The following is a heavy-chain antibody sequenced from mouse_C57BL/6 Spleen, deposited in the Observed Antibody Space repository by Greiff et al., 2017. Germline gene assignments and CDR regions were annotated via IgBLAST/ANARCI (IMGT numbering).Heavy chain of an antibody. J-gene: IGHJ2*01. CDR1: GFTFSSYA. CDR3: AREGVLFDY. Sequence: EVKLVESGGGLVKPGGSLKLSCAASGFTFSSYAMSWVRQTPEQRLEWVATISDGGSYTYYPDNVKGRFTISRDNAKNNLYLQMSHLKSEDTAMYYCAREGVLFDYWGQGTTLTVSS. CDR2: ISDGGSYT. V-gene: IGHV5-4*03.